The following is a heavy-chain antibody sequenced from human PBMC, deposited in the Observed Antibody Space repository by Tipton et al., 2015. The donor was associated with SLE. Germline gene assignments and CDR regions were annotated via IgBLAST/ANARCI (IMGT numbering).Heavy chain of an antibody. CDR3: ARAGGGDSNWFDP. CDR1: GGSISSSSYY. Sequence: TLSLTCTVSGGSISSSSYYWGWIRQPPGKGLEWIGSIYYSGSTYYNPSLKSRVTISMDTSKNQFSLKLSSVTAADTAVYYCARAGGGDSNWFDPWGQGTLVTVSS. V-gene: IGHV4-39*07. J-gene: IGHJ5*02. D-gene: IGHD2-21*01. CDR2: IYYSGST.